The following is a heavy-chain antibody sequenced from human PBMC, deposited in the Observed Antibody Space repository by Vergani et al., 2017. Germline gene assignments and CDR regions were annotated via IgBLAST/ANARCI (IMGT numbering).Heavy chain of an antibody. D-gene: IGHD1-26*01. CDR1: GFTFSSYD. CDR2: IGTAGDT. V-gene: IGHV3-13*04. Sequence: EVQLLESGGGLVQPGGSLRLSCAASGFTFSSYDMHWVRQATGKGLEWVSAIGTAGDTYYPGSVKGRFTISRENAKNSLYLQMNSPRAGDTAVYYCAREASGSQSDAFDIWGQGTMVTVSS. CDR3: AREASGSQSDAFDI. J-gene: IGHJ3*02.